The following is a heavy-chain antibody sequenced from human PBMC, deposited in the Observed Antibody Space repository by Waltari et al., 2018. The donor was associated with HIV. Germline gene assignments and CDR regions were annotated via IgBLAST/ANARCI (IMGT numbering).Heavy chain of an antibody. CDR2: IYSGGST. CDR1: GFTVSSNY. V-gene: IGHV3-53*01. CDR3: ATTGGDYYDSSGSRAFDI. D-gene: IGHD3-22*01. J-gene: IGHJ3*02. Sequence: EVQLVESGGGLIQPGGSLRLSCAASGFTVSSNYMSWVRQAPGKGLEWVSVIYSGGSTNYADSVKGRFTISRDNSKNTLYLQMNSLRAEDTAVYYCATTGGDYYDSSGSRAFDIWGQGTMVTVSS.